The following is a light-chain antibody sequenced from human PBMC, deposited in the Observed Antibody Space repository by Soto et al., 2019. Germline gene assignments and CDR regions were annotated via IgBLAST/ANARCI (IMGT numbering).Light chain of an antibody. Sequence: QSALTQPRSVSGPPGQSVTISCTGTSSDVGGYNYVSWYQQHPGKAPKLMIYDVSKRPSGVPGRFSGSKSGNTASLTISGLQAEDEADYYCCSYAGSYTWVFAGGTKLTVL. CDR1: SSDVGGYNY. J-gene: IGLJ2*01. V-gene: IGLV2-11*01. CDR3: CSYAGSYTWV. CDR2: DVS.